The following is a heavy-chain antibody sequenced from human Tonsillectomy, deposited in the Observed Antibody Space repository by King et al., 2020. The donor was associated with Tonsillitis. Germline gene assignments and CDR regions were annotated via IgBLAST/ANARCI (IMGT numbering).Heavy chain of an antibody. J-gene: IGHJ4*02. CDR3: ARGYPPYYDILTGYTIEPYYFDY. CDR2: INHSGST. Sequence: VQLQQWGAGLLKPSETLSLTCAVYGGSFSGYYWSWIRQPPGKGLEWIGEINHSGSTNYNPSLKSRVTISVDTSKNQFSLKLSSVTAADTAVYYCARGYPPYYDILTGYTIEPYYFDYWGQGTLVTVSS. V-gene: IGHV4-34*01. D-gene: IGHD3-9*01. CDR1: GGSFSGYY.